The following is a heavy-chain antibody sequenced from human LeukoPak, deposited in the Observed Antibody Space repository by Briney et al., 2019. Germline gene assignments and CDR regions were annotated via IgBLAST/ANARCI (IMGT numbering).Heavy chain of an antibody. CDR1: GGTFSSYA. D-gene: IGHD6-13*01. Sequence: GASVKVSCKASGGTFSSYAISWVRQAPGQGLEWMGGIIPIFGTANYAQKFQGRVTITADESTSTAYMELSSLRSEDTAVYYCAASQFDAAADYNWFDPWGQGTLVTVSS. CDR2: IIPIFGTA. CDR3: AASQFDAAADYNWFDP. J-gene: IGHJ5*02. V-gene: IGHV1-69*13.